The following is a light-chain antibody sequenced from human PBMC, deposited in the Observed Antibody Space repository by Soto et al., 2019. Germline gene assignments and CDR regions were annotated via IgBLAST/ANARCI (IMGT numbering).Light chain of an antibody. V-gene: IGLV2-23*01. CDR2: EGS. CDR1: SSDVGSYNL. Sequence: QSALTQPASVSGSPGQSITISCTGTSSDVGSYNLVSWYQQHPGKAPKLMIYEGSKRPSGVSNRFSGSKSGNTASLTISGLQAEDEADYYCRSYAGSSTCFGTGTKLTVL. CDR3: RSYAGSSTC. J-gene: IGLJ1*01.